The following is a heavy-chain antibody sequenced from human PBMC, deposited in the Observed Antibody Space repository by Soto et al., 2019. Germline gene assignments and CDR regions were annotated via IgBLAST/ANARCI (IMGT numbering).Heavy chain of an antibody. CDR1: GFTFSSYA. CDR3: ARAFDYGGNYGIDY. J-gene: IGHJ4*02. D-gene: IGHD4-17*01. CDR2: IWYDGLNK. V-gene: IGHV3-33*01. Sequence: QVQLVESGGGVVQPGRSLRLSCAASGFTFSSYAMHWVRQAPGKGLEWVAVIWYDGLNKYYVDSVKGRFTISRDNSKNTLYLQMNSLRGEDTAVYYCARAFDYGGNYGIDYWGQGTLVTVSS.